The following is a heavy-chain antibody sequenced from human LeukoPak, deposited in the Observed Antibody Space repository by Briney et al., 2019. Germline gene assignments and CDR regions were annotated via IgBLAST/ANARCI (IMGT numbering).Heavy chain of an antibody. CDR3: ARDGKRYSGSLNYMDV. V-gene: IGHV1-46*01. D-gene: IGHD1-26*01. Sequence: SVKVSCKASGYIFTSYYMHWVRQAPGQGLEWMGIINPSGGSTTYAQKFQGRVTMTRDMSTSTVYMELSSLRSEDTAIYYCARDGKRYSGSLNYMDVWGKGTTVTVSS. J-gene: IGHJ6*03. CDR2: INPSGGST. CDR1: GYIFTSYY.